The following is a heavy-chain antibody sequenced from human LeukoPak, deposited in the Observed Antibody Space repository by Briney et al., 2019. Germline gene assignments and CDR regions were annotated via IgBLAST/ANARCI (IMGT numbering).Heavy chain of an antibody. V-gene: IGHV4-34*01. D-gene: IGHD3-16*02. J-gene: IGHJ4*02. CDR2: INHSGST. CDR3: ASNTYDYVWGSYRHHLRH. Sequence: PSETLSLTCAVYGGSFSGYYWSWIRQPPGKGLEWIGEINHSGSTNYNPSLKSRVTISVDTSKNQFSLKLSSVTAADTAVHYCASNTYDYVWGSYRHHLRHWGQGTLVTVSS. CDR1: GGSFSGYY.